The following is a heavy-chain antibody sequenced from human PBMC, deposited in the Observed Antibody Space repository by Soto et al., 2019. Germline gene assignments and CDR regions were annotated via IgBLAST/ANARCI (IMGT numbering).Heavy chain of an antibody. CDR1: GGTFSSYA. J-gene: IGHJ6*02. CDR2: IIPIFGTA. Sequence: SVKVSCKASGGTFSSYAISWVRQAPGQGLEWMGGIIPIFGTANYAQKFQGRVTITADKSTSTAYMELSSLRSEDTAVYYCARAKEDIVVVPAAIKRPYYYYYGMDVWGQGTTVTVSS. CDR3: ARAKEDIVVVPAAIKRPYYYYYGMDV. V-gene: IGHV1-69*06. D-gene: IGHD2-2*01.